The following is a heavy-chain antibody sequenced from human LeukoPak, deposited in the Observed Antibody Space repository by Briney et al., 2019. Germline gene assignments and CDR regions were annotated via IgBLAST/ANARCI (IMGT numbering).Heavy chain of an antibody. V-gene: IGHV3-53*01. Sequence: GGSLSLSCAASGIAVSTNYMSWVRQAPGKGLEWVSVIYSGGSTYYPDSVKSRFTISRDSSQNTLYLQMSSLRPEDTAIYYCARLSESSTYGAFDLWGQGTMVTVSS. CDR2: IYSGGST. CDR3: ARLSESSTYGAFDL. CDR1: GIAVSTNY. J-gene: IGHJ3*01. D-gene: IGHD2-2*01.